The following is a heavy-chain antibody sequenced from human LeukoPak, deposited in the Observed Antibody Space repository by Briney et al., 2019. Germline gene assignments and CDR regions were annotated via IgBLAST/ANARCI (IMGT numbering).Heavy chain of an antibody. D-gene: IGHD4-17*01. J-gene: IGHJ4*02. CDR1: GGSFSGYY. CDR3: ARSHWPLYGDYYFDY. Sequence: SETLSLTCAVYGGSFSGYYWSWIRQPPGKGLGWIGEINHSGSTNYNPSLKSRVTISVDTSKNQFSLKLSSVTAADTAVYYCARSHWPLYGDYYFDYWGQGTLVTVSS. CDR2: INHSGST. V-gene: IGHV4-34*01.